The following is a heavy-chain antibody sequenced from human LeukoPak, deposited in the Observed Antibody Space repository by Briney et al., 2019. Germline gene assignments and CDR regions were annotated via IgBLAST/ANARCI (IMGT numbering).Heavy chain of an antibody. CDR3: TTEIPWEHTGGDY. Sequence: GGSLRLSCAASGFTLSNAWMTWVRQGPGKGLEWVGRIRSKTDGGTTDYAAPVKGRFTISRDDSKNTLYLDMSNLEIEDTAVYYCTTEIPWEHTGGDYWGQGTLVSVSS. V-gene: IGHV3-15*01. CDR1: GFTLSNAW. CDR2: IRSKTDGGTT. J-gene: IGHJ4*02. D-gene: IGHD1/OR15-1a*01.